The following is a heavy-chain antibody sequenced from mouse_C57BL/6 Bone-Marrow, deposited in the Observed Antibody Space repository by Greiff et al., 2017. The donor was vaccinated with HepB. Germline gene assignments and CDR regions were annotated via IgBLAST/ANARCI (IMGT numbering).Heavy chain of an antibody. CDR3: ARSCVYAMDY. Sequence: QVQLQQPGAELVKPGASVKLSCKASGYTFTSYWMQWVKQRPGQGLEWIGEIDPSDSYTNYNQKFKGKATLTVDTSSSTAYMQLSSLTSEDSAVYYCARSCVYAMDYWGQGTSVTVSS. D-gene: IGHD3-3*01. CDR2: IDPSDSYT. CDR1: GYTFTSYW. V-gene: IGHV1-50*01. J-gene: IGHJ4*01.